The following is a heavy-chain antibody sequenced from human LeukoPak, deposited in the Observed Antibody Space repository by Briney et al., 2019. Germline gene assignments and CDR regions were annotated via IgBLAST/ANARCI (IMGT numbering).Heavy chain of an antibody. CDR3: AREGTSVVYYYYYYMDV. J-gene: IGHJ6*03. Sequence: PSETLSLTCTVSGSSISSYYWSWIRQPPGKGLEWIGYIYHSGSTNYNPSLKSRVTISVDTSKNQFSLKLSSVTAADTAVYYCAREGTSVVYYYYYYMDVWGKGTTVTVSS. D-gene: IGHD4-23*01. CDR2: IYHSGST. CDR1: GSSISSYY. V-gene: IGHV4-59*01.